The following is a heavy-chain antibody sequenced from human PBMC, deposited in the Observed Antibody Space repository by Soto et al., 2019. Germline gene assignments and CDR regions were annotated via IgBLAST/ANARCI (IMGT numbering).Heavy chain of an antibody. CDR1: GGSISSYY. CDR3: ARRTYSGSSYYFDY. Sequence: PSETLSLTCTVSGGSISSYYWSWVRQPPGKGLEWIAYIDNSGNTNYNPSLKSRVTISLDASKNQFSLKLSSVTAADTAVYYCARRTYSGSSYYFDYWGQGTQVTVSS. D-gene: IGHD5-12*01. J-gene: IGHJ4*02. V-gene: IGHV4-4*09. CDR2: IDNSGNT.